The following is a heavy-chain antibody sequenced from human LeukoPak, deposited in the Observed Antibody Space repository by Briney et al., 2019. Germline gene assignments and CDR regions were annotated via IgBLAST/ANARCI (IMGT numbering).Heavy chain of an antibody. CDR2: INHSGST. D-gene: IGHD1-26*01. V-gene: IGHV4-34*01. J-gene: IGHJ4*02. CDR3: ARYPFDY. Sequence: SETLSLTCAVCGGSFSGYYWSWIRQPPGKGLEWIGEINHSGSTNYNPSLKSRATISVDTSKNQFSLKLSSVTAAVTAVYYCARYPFDYWGQGTLVTVSS. CDR1: GGSFSGYY.